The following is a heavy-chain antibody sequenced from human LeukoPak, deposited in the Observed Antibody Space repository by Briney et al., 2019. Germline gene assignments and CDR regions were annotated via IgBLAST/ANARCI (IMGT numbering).Heavy chain of an antibody. CDR3: ARVNGYDPRDAFDI. CDR2: INPHSGGT. Sequence: ASVKVSCKASGYTFTSYGISWVRQAPGQGLEWMGWINPHSGGTNYAQKFQGRVTMTRDTSISTTYMELSRLRSDDTAVYYCARVNGYDPRDAFDIWGQGTVVTVSS. V-gene: IGHV1-2*02. D-gene: IGHD5-12*01. J-gene: IGHJ3*02. CDR1: GYTFTSYG.